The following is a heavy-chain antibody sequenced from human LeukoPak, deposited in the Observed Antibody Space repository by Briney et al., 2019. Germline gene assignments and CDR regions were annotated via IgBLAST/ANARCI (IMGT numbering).Heavy chain of an antibody. J-gene: IGHJ4*02. Sequence: GGSLRLSCGASGLTVSSYGMSWVRQAPGKGLEWVSTIIGSAVSTYYADSVKSRFTISRDDSKNTVYLQMNSLRAEDTAVYSCAKYTSGTSYRGLDQWGQGTLVTVSS. CDR2: IIGSAVST. D-gene: IGHD3-10*01. V-gene: IGHV3-23*01. CDR1: GLTVSSYG. CDR3: AKYTSGTSYRGLDQ.